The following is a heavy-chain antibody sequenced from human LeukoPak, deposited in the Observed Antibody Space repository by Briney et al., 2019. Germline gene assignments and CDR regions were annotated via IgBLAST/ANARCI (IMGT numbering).Heavy chain of an antibody. Sequence: GGSLRLSCAASGFTFSSYWMHWVRQVPGKGLVWVSRINSDESSISYADSVKGRFTSSRDNAKNTLYLQMNSLRAEDTAVYYCAKDSPPGIVAHYYYYVDVWGKGTTVTVSS. CDR2: INSDESSI. D-gene: IGHD2-15*01. CDR3: AKDSPPGIVAHYYYYVDV. V-gene: IGHV3-74*01. J-gene: IGHJ6*03. CDR1: GFTFSSYW.